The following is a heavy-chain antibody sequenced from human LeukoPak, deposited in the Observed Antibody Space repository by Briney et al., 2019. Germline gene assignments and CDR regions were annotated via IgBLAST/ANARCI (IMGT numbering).Heavy chain of an antibody. CDR3: ARDPGLIAVEYYFDY. J-gene: IGHJ4*02. V-gene: IGHV1-69*13. CDR1: GGTFSSYA. D-gene: IGHD6-19*01. CDR2: IIPIFGTA. Sequence: ASVKVSCKASGGTFSSYAISWVRQAPGQGLEWMGGIIPIFGTANYAQKFQGRVTITADESTSTAYMELSSLRSEDTAVYYCARDPGLIAVEYYFDYWGQGTLVTVSS.